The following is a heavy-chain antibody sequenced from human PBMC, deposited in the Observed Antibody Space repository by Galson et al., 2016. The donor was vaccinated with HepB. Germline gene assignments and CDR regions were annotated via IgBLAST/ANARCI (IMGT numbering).Heavy chain of an antibody. CDR3: ASGNGPGSYLIDY. V-gene: IGHV3-30-3*01. CDR2: MSYDGSNI. CDR1: GFSFNNYA. J-gene: IGHJ4*02. D-gene: IGHD3-10*01. Sequence: SLRLSCAASGFSFNNYAMHWVRQAPGKGLEWVALMSYDGSNIKYADSVKGRFTISRDNSKNTLYLQMNSLRGEDTAMYYCASGNGPGSYLIDYWGQGTLVTVSS.